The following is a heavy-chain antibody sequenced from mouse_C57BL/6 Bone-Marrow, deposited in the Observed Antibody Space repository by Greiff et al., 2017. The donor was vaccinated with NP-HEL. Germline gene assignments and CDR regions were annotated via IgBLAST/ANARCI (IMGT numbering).Heavy chain of an antibody. V-gene: IGHV7-1*01. CDR3: ARDNWDWYFDV. J-gene: IGHJ1*03. CDR2: SRNKANDYTT. D-gene: IGHD4-1*01. CDR1: GFTFSDFY. Sequence: EVQVVESGGGLVQSGRSLRLSCATSGFTFSDFYMEWVRQAPGKGLEWIAASRNKANDYTTEYSESVKGRFIVSRDTSQSILYLQMNALRAEYTAIYYCARDNWDWYFDVWGTGTTVTVSS.